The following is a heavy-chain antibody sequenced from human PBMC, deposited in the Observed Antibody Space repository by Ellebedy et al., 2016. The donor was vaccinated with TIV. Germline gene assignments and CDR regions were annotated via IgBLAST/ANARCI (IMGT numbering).Heavy chain of an antibody. J-gene: IGHJ5*02. Sequence: GESLKISXAASGFTFSSYSMNWVRQAPGKGLEWVSSISSSSSYIYYADSVKGRFTISRDNAKNSLYLQMNSLRAEDTAVYYCARGASVTTGFDWFDPWGQGTLVTVSS. D-gene: IGHD4-17*01. CDR2: ISSSSSYI. V-gene: IGHV3-21*01. CDR3: ARGASVTTGFDWFDP. CDR1: GFTFSSYS.